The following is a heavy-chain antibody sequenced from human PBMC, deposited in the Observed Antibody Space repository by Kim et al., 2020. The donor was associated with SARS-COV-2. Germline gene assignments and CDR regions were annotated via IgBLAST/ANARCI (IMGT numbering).Heavy chain of an antibody. V-gene: IGHV3-74*01. J-gene: IGHJ4*02. CDR2: INSDGSST. CDR1: GFTFSSYW. Sequence: GGSLRLSCAASGFTFSSYWMHWVRQAPGKGLVWVSRINSDGSSTSYADSVKGRFTISRDNAKNTLYLQMNSLRAEDTAVYYCARVGRYYYDSSGYEFDYWGQGTLVTVSS. D-gene: IGHD3-22*01. CDR3: ARVGRYYYDSSGYEFDY.